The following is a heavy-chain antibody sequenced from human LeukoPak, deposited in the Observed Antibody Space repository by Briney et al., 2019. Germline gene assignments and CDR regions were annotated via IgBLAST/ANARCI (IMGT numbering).Heavy chain of an antibody. V-gene: IGHV1-69*04. CDR3: ASGGIVATYPFDY. CDR2: IIPILGIA. Sequence: ASVKVSCKASGYTFTSYGISWVRQAPGQGLEWMGRIIPILGIANYAQKFQGRVTITADKSTSTAYMELSSLRSEDTAVYYCASGGIVATYPFDYWGQGTLVTVSS. J-gene: IGHJ4*02. D-gene: IGHD5-12*01. CDR1: GYTFTSYG.